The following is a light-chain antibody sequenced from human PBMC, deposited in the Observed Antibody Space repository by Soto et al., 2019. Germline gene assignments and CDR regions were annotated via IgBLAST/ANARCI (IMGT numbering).Light chain of an antibody. CDR2: EGS. J-gene: IGLJ1*01. Sequence: QSALTQPASVSGSPGQSITISCTGTSSDVGSYNLVSWYQQHPGKAPKLMIYEGSKRPSGVSNRFSGSKSGNTASLTISGLHAEDEADYYCCSYVGSSTFHYVFGTGTKLTVL. V-gene: IGLV2-23*03. CDR1: SSDVGSYNL. CDR3: CSYVGSSTFHYV.